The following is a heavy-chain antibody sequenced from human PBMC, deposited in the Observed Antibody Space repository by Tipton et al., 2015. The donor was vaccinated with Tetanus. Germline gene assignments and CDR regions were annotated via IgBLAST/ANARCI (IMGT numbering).Heavy chain of an antibody. CDR2: ISYSGNT. D-gene: IGHD3-3*01. V-gene: IGHV4-59*01. J-gene: IGHJ4*02. CDR1: GGSMNSYY. Sequence: TLSLTCTVSGGSMNSYYWSWIRQPPGKGLEWIGYISYSGNTNSNYSLKSRITISQDTSKNQFSLKLTSVTTADTAVYYCARANYDFPKKGPFDSWGQGTLVIVSS. CDR3: ARANYDFPKKGPFDS.